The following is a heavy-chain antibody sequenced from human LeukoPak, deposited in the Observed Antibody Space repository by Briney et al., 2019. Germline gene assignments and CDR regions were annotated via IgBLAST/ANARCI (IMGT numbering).Heavy chain of an antibody. CDR3: ARDPDSGGYSTFQL. V-gene: IGHV3-74*01. Sequence: GGSLRLSCAASEFTFSNYWMHWVRQAPGKGLVWVSRIKGDGSSTTYADSVKGRFTISRDNARKMLYLQMNSLRAEDTAVYYSARDPDSGGYSTFQLWGQGTLVTVSS. CDR2: IKGDGSST. J-gene: IGHJ1*01. CDR1: EFTFSNYW. D-gene: IGHD3-22*01.